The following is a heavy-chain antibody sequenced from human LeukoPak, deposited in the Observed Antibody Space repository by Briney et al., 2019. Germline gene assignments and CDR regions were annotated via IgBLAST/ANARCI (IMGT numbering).Heavy chain of an antibody. CDR1: GFTFGEYG. CDR3: AGARRSGGITLIRGVKDRGWFDS. V-gene: IGHV3-21*01. D-gene: IGHD3-10*01. CDR2: ISSSSSYI. Sequence: GGSLRLSCVGSGFTFGEYGMHWVRQVPGKGLEWVSSISSSSSYIYYADSVKGRFTISRDNAKNSLYLQMNSLRAEDTAVYYCAGARRSGGITLIRGVKDRGWFDSWGQGTLVTVSS. J-gene: IGHJ5*01.